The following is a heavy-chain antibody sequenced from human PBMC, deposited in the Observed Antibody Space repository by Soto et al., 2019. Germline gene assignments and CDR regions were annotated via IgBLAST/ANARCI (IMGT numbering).Heavy chain of an antibody. V-gene: IGHV4-4*02. CDR2: IYHSGST. J-gene: IGHJ6*02. CDR3: ASRLRFLEWLPDYYYYGMDV. CDR1: GGSISSSNW. Sequence: XETLSLTCAVSGGSISSSNWWSCVRQPPGKGLEWIGEIYHSGSTNYNPSLKSRVTISVDKSKNQFSLKLSSVTAADTAVYYCASRLRFLEWLPDYYYYGMDVWGQGTTVTVSS. D-gene: IGHD3-3*01.